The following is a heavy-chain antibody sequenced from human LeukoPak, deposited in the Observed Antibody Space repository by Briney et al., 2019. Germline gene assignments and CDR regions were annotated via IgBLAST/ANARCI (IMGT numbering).Heavy chain of an antibody. Sequence: SETLSLTCTVSGGSIGSYYWSWIRQPPGKGLEWIGYIYYSGSTNYNPSLKSRVTISVDTSKNQFSLKLSSVTAADTAVYYCASYRVLRYFDWSPKNWYFDLWGRGTLVTVSS. CDR1: GGSIGSYY. J-gene: IGHJ2*01. D-gene: IGHD3-9*01. V-gene: IGHV4-59*01. CDR3: ASYRVLRYFDWSPKNWYFDL. CDR2: IYYSGST.